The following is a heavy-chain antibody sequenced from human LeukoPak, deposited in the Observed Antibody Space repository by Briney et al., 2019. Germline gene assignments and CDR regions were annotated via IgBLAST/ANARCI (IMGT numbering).Heavy chain of an antibody. CDR3: ASLRPVSLRGGHLFSNWFDP. Sequence: ASVKVSCKASGYTFTSYDINWVRQATGQGREWMGWMNPKSSNTGYAQNFKGRATMTRTTSITTAYMERSSLRSEATAGYYWASLRPVSLRGGHLFSNWFDPWGQGTLVTVSS. CDR2: MNPKSSNT. CDR1: GYTFTSYD. D-gene: IGHD3-10*01. V-gene: IGHV1-8*01. J-gene: IGHJ5*02.